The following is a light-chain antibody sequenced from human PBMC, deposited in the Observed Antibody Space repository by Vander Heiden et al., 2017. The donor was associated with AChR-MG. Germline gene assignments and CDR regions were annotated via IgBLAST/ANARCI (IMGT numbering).Light chain of an antibody. J-gene: IGKJ1*01. CDR2: SAS. Sequence: EIVMTQSPATLSVSPGEGATLSCRASQNVGGNVAWYQHRPGQAPRLLISSASTRATCVPARFSGSGSGTDFTLTISSLQSEDFAVYYWQQYNNWPGTFGQGTKVEI. V-gene: IGKV3-15*01. CDR3: QQYNNWPGT. CDR1: QNVGGN.